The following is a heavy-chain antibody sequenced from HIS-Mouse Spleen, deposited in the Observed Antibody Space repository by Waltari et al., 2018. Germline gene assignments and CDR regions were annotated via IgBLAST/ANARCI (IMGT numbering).Heavy chain of an antibody. J-gene: IGHJ2*01. D-gene: IGHD6-13*01. Sequence: QLQLQESGPGLVKPSETLSLTCTVAGRSISSSSYYWGWIRQPPGKGLEWIGSIYYSGSTYYTPSLKSRVTISVDTSKNQFSLKLSSVTAADTAVYYCAREIPYSSSWYDWYFDLWGRGTLVTVSS. CDR2: IYYSGST. CDR3: AREIPYSSSWYDWYFDL. V-gene: IGHV4-39*07. CDR1: GRSISSSSYY.